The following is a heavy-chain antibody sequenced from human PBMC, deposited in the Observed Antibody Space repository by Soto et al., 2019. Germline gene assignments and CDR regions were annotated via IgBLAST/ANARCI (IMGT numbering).Heavy chain of an antibody. CDR3: ARQDSSGYYRDYFDY. Sequence: PSETLSLTCTVSGGSISSYYWSWIRQPPGKGLEWIGYIYYSGITNFNPSLKSRVTISVDTSKNQFSLKLSSVTAADTAVYYCARQDSSGYYRDYFDYWGQGTLVTVSS. D-gene: IGHD3-22*01. CDR2: IYYSGIT. J-gene: IGHJ4*02. V-gene: IGHV4-59*08. CDR1: GGSISSYY.